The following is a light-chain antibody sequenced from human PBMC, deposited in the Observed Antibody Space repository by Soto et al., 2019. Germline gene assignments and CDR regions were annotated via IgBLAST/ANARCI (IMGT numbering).Light chain of an antibody. CDR3: QQRSNWPPGT. CDR2: GAS. CDR1: QTVTRN. V-gene: IGKV3D-20*02. Sequence: EIVLTQSAGTLSLSPGERATLSCRASQTVTRNYLAWHQQKPGQPPRLLIYGASTRATGIPARFSGSGSGTEFTLTISSLQSEDFAVYYCQQRSNWPPGTFGGGTKV. J-gene: IGKJ4*01.